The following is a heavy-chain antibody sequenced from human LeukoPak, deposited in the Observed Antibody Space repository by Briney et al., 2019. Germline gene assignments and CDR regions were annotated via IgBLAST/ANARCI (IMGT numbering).Heavy chain of an antibody. CDR1: GYTFTSYY. CDR2: INPSGGST. CDR3: AREPRSGPSQNWFAP. J-gene: IGHJ5*02. V-gene: IGHV1-46*01. Sequence: ASVKVSCKASGYTFTSYYMHWLRQAPGQGLEWMGMINPSGGSTSYAQKFQGRVTMTRDTSTSTVYMELSSLRSEDTAVHYCAREPRSGPSQNWFAPWGQRTLVTVSS.